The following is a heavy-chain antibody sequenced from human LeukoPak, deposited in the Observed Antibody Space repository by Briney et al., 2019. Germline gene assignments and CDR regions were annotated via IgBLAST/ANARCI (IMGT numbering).Heavy chain of an antibody. CDR3: ARGCYGGNSETYYFDY. Sequence: SETLSLTCAVYGGSFSSYYWNWIRQPPGKGLEWIGEINHSGSTNYNPSLKSRVTISVDTSKNQFSLNLSSVTAADTAVYYCARGCYGGNSETYYFDYWGQGTLVTVSS. CDR1: GGSFSSYY. J-gene: IGHJ4*02. D-gene: IGHD4-23*01. V-gene: IGHV4-34*01. CDR2: INHSGST.